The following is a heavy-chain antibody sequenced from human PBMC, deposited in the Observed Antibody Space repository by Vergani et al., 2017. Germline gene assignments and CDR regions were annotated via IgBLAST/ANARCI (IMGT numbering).Heavy chain of an antibody. D-gene: IGHD1-26*01. CDR3: ARDGWELLAYFYYLDV. Sequence: VQLVESGGGLVQPGGSLRLSCTASGFTFSNYWMQWVRQAPGKGLMWVSRINSDGDSTSYADSVKGRFTISRDNAKNTLYLQMDSLRAEDTAVYYCARDGWELLAYFYYLDVWGKGTTVTVSS. V-gene: IGHV3-74*01. J-gene: IGHJ6*03. CDR1: GFTFSNYW. CDR2: INSDGDST.